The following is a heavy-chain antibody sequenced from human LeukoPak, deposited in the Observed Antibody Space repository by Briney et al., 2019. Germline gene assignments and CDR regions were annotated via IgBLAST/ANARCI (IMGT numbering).Heavy chain of an antibody. CDR2: IRSKADNYAT. J-gene: IGHJ4*02. CDR3: TQSNY. Sequence: GGSLRLSCAASGFTFSGSPILWVRQASGKGLEWVGRIRSKADNYATAYAASVQGRCTISRDDSKNTAYLQLNSLKTEDTAVYYCTQSNYWGQGALVTVSS. V-gene: IGHV3-73*01. CDR1: GFTFSGSP.